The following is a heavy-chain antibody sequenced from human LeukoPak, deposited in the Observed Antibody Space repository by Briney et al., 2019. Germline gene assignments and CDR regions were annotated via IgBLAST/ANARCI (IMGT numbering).Heavy chain of an antibody. J-gene: IGHJ3*02. Sequence: PSETLSLTCSVSGGSISSSSYYWGWNRQPPGKGLEWIGSIYYSGSTYYNPSLKSRVTISVDTSKSQFSLKLSSVTAADTAVYYCARISVVDDAFDIWGKATMVTVSS. CDR3: ARISVVDDAFDI. CDR2: IYYSGST. V-gene: IGHV4-39*01. D-gene: IGHD4-23*01. CDR1: GGSISSSSYY.